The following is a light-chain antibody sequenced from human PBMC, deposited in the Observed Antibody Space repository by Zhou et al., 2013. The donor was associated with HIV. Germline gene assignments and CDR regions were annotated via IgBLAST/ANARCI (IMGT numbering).Light chain of an antibody. CDR3: QQSYSVPPT. CDR2: AAS. Sequence: DIQMTQSPPSLSASVGDRVTITCRASETMNDYLNWYQQKPGEVPKLLIYAASNLQGGVPSRFSGSGSGADFTLTINSLQPEDFATYFCQQSYSVPPTFGQGTKLEI. V-gene: IGKV1-39*01. CDR1: ETMNDY. J-gene: IGKJ2*01.